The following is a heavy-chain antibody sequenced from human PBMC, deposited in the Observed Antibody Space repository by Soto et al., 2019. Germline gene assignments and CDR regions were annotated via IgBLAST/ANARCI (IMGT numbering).Heavy chain of an antibody. CDR2: IIPISGAA. Sequence: QVQLVQSGAEVKKPGSSVKVSCKASVGTFSNYVVNWVRQAPGQGLEWMGRIIPISGAANYAPKFQGRVTITADKSTSTSYMQLRSLSSDDTAVYYCARDMTRNVVPYFDFWGQGTLVTVSS. D-gene: IGHD2-21*01. CDR1: VGTFSNYV. CDR3: ARDMTRNVVPYFDF. J-gene: IGHJ4*02. V-gene: IGHV1-69*06.